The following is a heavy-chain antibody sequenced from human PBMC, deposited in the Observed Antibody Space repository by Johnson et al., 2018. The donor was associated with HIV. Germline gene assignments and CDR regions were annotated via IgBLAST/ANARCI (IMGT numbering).Heavy chain of an antibody. CDR2: ISSSGSTI. J-gene: IGHJ3*02. CDR3: ARPPSMGADAFGI. D-gene: IGHD3-16*01. V-gene: IGHV3-11*04. Sequence: QVQLVESGGGLVKPGGSLRLSCAASGFTFSDYYMSWIRQAPGKGLEWVSYISSSGSTIYYADSVKGRFIISRYNAKNSLYLQRNSLRAEDTGVYDCARPPSMGADAFGIWGQGTMVTGSS. CDR1: GFTFSDYY.